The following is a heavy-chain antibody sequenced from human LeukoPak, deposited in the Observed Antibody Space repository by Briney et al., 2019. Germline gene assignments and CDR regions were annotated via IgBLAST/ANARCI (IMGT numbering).Heavy chain of an antibody. V-gene: IGHV3-9*01. CDR3: ARDSRPAARLIFFVY. CDR2: ISWNSGVI. CDR1: GFTFDDYA. J-gene: IGHJ4*02. Sequence: GGSLRLSCAASGFTFDDYAMHWVRQAPGKGLEWVSGISWNSGVIDYADSVKGRFTISRDNAKNSLYLQMNSLRPGDTALYFCARDSRPAARLIFFVYWGQGTLVTVSS. D-gene: IGHD2-2*01.